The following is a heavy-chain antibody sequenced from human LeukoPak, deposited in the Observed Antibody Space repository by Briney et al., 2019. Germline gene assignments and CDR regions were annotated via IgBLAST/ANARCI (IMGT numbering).Heavy chain of an antibody. D-gene: IGHD5-18*01. J-gene: IGHJ4*02. CDR2: IKQDGSEK. Sequence: GGSLRLSCAASGFTFSSYWMSWDRQAPGKGLEWVANIKQDGSEKYYVDSMKGRFTISRDNAKNSLYLQMNSLRAEDTAVYYCARVVGYQYYFDFWGQGTLVTVSS. CDR1: GFTFSSYW. CDR3: ARVVGYQYYFDF. V-gene: IGHV3-7*01.